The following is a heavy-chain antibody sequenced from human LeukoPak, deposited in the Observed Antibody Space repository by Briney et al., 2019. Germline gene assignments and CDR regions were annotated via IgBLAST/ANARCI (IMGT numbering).Heavy chain of an antibody. J-gene: IGHJ4*02. D-gene: IGHD1-26*01. Sequence: KPEGSLRLSCAASGFTFSNAWMSWVRQAPGKGLEWVGRIKSKTDGGTTDYAAPVKGRFTISRDDSKNTLYLQMNSLKTEDTAVYYCTTRRPSRYSGSYCTYYFDYWGQGTLVTVSS. CDR2: IKSKTDGGTT. CDR1: GFTFSNAW. CDR3: TTRRPSRYSGSYCTYYFDY. V-gene: IGHV3-15*01.